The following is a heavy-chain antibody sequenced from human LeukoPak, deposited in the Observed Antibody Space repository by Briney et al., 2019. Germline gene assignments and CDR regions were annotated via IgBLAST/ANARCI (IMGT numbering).Heavy chain of an antibody. Sequence: ASLKLSCKASGYSFTSYSMIWVRQAPGQGLEWMGGIITILCISNDAQKFQGRVTIPADKSTSTAYMELSSLRSEDTAVYYCARDWGEPGHVLRWTGYFDYWGQGTLVTVSS. J-gene: IGHJ4*02. CDR1: GYSFTSYS. D-gene: IGHD3-3*01. CDR2: IITILCIS. CDR3: ARDWGEPGHVLRWTGYFDY. V-gene: IGHV1-69*10.